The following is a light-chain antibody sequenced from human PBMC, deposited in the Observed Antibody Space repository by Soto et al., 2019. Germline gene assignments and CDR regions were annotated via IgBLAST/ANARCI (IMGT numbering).Light chain of an antibody. V-gene: IGLV2-14*01. CDR1: SSDVGGYNY. CDR2: DVS. CDR3: SSYTSSSTLV. J-gene: IGLJ2*01. Sequence: QSVLTQPASVSGSPGQSITISCTGTSSDVGGYNYVSWYQQHPGKTPKLMIYDVSNRPSGVSNRFSGTKSGNTASLTISGLPDEDEADYYCSSYTSSSTLVFGGGTKLTVL.